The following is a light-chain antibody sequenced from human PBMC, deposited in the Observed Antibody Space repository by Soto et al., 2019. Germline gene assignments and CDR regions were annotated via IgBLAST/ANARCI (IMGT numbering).Light chain of an antibody. Sequence: EIVLTQSPGTLSLSPGERATLSCRASQSVSSSYLAWYQQKPGQSPRLLIYGASTRATGIPDRFSGSGSGTDFTLTISRLEPEDFAVYYCQQYGNSPLNFGGGTKVRIK. V-gene: IGKV3-20*01. CDR2: GAS. CDR3: QQYGNSPLN. CDR1: QSVSSSY. J-gene: IGKJ4*01.